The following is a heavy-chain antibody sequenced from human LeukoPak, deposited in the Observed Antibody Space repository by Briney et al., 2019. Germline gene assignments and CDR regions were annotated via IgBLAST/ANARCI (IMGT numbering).Heavy chain of an antibody. Sequence: PGGYLRLSCAASGFTFSSYEMNWVRQAPGKGLVWVSYISSSGSTIYYADSVKGRFTISRDNAKNSLYLQMNSLRAEDTAVYYCAELGITMIGGVWGKGTTVTISS. V-gene: IGHV3-48*03. D-gene: IGHD3-10*02. J-gene: IGHJ6*04. CDR2: ISSSGSTI. CDR1: GFTFSSYE. CDR3: AELGITMIGGV.